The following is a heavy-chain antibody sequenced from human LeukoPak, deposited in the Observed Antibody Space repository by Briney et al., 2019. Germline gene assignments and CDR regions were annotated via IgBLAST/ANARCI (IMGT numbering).Heavy chain of an antibody. CDR2: TIPIFGTA. J-gene: IGHJ4*02. CDR1: GATFTSYA. V-gene: IGHV1-69*05. CDR3: ARDSSVVGATSRYFDY. Sequence: GASVKLSCKASGATFTSYAISWGRQAPGQGLEQMGGTIPIFGTANYAQKFQGRVTITTDESTSTAYMELSSRRSEDTAVYYCARDSSVVGATSRYFDYWGQGTLVTVSS. D-gene: IGHD1-26*01.